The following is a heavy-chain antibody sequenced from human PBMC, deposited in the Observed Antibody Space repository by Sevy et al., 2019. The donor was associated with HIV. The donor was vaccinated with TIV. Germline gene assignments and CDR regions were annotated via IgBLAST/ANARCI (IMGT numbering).Heavy chain of an antibody. CDR1: GFTFSDYY. CDR2: MSSGTSYT. D-gene: IGHD1-7*01. J-gene: IGHJ4*02. V-gene: IGHV3-11*06. CDR3: ARDRRNYGGQYFDY. Sequence: GGSLRLSCAASGFTFSDYYMSWIRQAPGKGLEWVSYMSSGTSYTNYADSVKGRFTISRDNAKNSLYLQMNSLRAEDRAVYYCARDRRNYGGQYFDYWGQGNLVTVSS.